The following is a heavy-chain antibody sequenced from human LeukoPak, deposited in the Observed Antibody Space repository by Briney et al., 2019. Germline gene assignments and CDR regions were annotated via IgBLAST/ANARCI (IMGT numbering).Heavy chain of an antibody. J-gene: IGHJ4*02. CDR1: GGSFSGYS. CDR2: INHSGST. Sequence: PSETLSLTCAVYGGSFSGYSWSWLRQPPGKGLEWIGEINHSGSTNYNPSLKSRVTISVDTSKNQFSLKLSSVTAADPAVYYCARGDSYYYDSSGYLVFDYWGQGTLVTVSS. D-gene: IGHD3-22*01. CDR3: ARGDSYYYDSSGYLVFDY. V-gene: IGHV4-34*01.